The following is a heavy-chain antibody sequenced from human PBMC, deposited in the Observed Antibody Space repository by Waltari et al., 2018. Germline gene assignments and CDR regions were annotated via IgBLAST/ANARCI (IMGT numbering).Heavy chain of an antibody. D-gene: IGHD5-12*01. CDR2: INPNSCGT. CDR1: GYTFTGYY. J-gene: IGHJ4*02. V-gene: IGHV1-2*06. Sequence: QVQLVQSGAAVKKPGASVQVSCKASGYTFTGYYMHWVRQAPGQGLEWMGRINPNSCGTNYAQKFQGRVTMTRDTSISTAYMELSRLRSDDTAVYYCARDRDGYNYGYFDYWGQGTLVTVSS. CDR3: ARDRDGYNYGYFDY.